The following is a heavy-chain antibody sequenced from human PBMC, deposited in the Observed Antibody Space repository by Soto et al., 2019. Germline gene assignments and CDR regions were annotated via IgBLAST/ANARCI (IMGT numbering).Heavy chain of an antibody. J-gene: IGHJ4*02. CDR1: GFTLGNYW. V-gene: IGHV3-7*01. CDR2: IKQDGNIQ. Sequence: EVQLVESGGGLVQWGGSLRLSCAASGFTLGNYWMTWVRQAPGKQLERVANIKQDGNIQYYLDSVRGRFTISRDNAKNSLYLQMDSLRAEDTAVYYCVRDIGWNLFDYWGQGSLVTVSS. CDR3: VRDIGWNLFDY. D-gene: IGHD1-1*01.